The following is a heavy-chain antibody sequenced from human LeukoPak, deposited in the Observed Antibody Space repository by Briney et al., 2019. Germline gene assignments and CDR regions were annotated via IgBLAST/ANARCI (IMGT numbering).Heavy chain of an antibody. Sequence: SVKVSCKTSGYTFTTYHINWVRQATGQGLEWLGWVNPYSGDRGYAQKFQGRLSITSDTSISTAYMELGSLRSDDTAVYFCARTTSFTASGYDYWGQGTLVTVSS. J-gene: IGHJ4*02. CDR3: ARTTSFTASGYDY. CDR2: VNPYSGDR. D-gene: IGHD6-25*01. V-gene: IGHV1-8*03. CDR1: GYTFTTYH.